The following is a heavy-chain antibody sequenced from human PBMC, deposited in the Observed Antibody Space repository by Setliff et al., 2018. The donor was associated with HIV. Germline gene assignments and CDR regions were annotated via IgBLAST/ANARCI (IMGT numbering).Heavy chain of an antibody. Sequence: SETLSLTCTVSGGSISSSNYCWGWISQPPGQGLEWIGSIYYSGDTNYNPSLMGRVTMSLDVSKNQISLRLTSVIAADTAVYYCARGHEWLRNWGQGALVTVS. CDR2: IYYSGDT. D-gene: IGHD5-12*01. CDR3: ARGHEWLRN. J-gene: IGHJ4*02. CDR1: GGSISSSNYC. V-gene: IGHV4-39*07.